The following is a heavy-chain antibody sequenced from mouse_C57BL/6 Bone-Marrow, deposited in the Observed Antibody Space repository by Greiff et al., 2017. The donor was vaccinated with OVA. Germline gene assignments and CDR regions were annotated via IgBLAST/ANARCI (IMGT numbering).Heavy chain of an antibody. Sequence: QVQLQQPGAELVKPGASVKLSCKASGYTFTSYWMHWVKQRPGQGLEWIGMIHPNSGSTNYNEKFKSKATLTVDKSSSTAYMQLSSLTSEDSAVYYCARPAYYYGSSYVSYWGQGTLVTVAA. CDR1: GYTFTSYW. J-gene: IGHJ3*01. V-gene: IGHV1-64*01. CDR3: ARPAYYYGSSYVSY. CDR2: IHPNSGST. D-gene: IGHD1-1*01.